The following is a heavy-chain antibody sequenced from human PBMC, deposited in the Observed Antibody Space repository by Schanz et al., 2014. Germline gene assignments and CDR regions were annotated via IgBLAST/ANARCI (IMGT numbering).Heavy chain of an antibody. CDR1: GYTFTDYG. Sequence: QVQLVQSEAEVKKPGSSVKVSCKASGYTFTDYGVIWVRQAPGQGLEWMGWNSAYNGNTNYAQKVQGRVTMTTDTSTGTAYRQLRNLRSDDTAVYYCARDFSAYVGNCFDYWGHGTLVTVSS. CDR2: NSAYNGNT. V-gene: IGHV1-18*01. J-gene: IGHJ4*01. CDR3: ARDFSAYVGNCFDY. D-gene: IGHD5-12*01.